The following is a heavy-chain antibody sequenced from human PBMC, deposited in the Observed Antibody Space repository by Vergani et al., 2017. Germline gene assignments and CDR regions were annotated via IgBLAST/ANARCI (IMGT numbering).Heavy chain of an antibody. V-gene: IGHV3-23*01. D-gene: IGHD4-17*01. Sequence: EVQLLESGGGLVQPGGSLRLSCAASGFTFSSYAMSWVRQAPGKGLEWVSAISGSGGSTYYADSVKGRFTISRDNSNNTLYLQMNSLRAEDTAVYYCANPPYGDYPFDYWGQGTLVTVSS. CDR1: GFTFSSYA. CDR3: ANPPYGDYPFDY. CDR2: ISGSGGST. J-gene: IGHJ4*02.